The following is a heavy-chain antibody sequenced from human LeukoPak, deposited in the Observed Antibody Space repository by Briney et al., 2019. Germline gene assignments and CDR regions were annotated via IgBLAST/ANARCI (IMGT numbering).Heavy chain of an antibody. V-gene: IGHV4-4*02. Sequence: SETLSLTCAASGGSISSVNWWSWVRQPPGKGLEWIGEIYHSGSTNYNPSLKSRVTISVDKSKNQFSLNLSSVTAADTAVYYCARENGGYVDAFDIWGQGTMVTVSS. CDR1: GGSISSVNW. J-gene: IGHJ3*02. CDR3: ARENGGYVDAFDI. CDR2: IYHSGST. D-gene: IGHD5-12*01.